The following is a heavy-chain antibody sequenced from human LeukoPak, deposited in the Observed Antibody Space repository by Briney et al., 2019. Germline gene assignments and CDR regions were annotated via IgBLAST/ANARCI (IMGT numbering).Heavy chain of an antibody. CDR3: AKDLGRIVVVITLDAFDI. J-gene: IGHJ3*02. CDR1: GFTFSSYS. Sequence: GSLRLSCAASGFTFSSYSMNWVRQAPGKGLEWVSYISTSSSTIYYADSVKGRFTISRDNAKNSLYLQMNSLRAEDTAVYYCAKDLGRIVVVITLDAFDIWGQGTMVTVSS. D-gene: IGHD3-22*01. CDR2: ISTSSSTI. V-gene: IGHV3-48*01.